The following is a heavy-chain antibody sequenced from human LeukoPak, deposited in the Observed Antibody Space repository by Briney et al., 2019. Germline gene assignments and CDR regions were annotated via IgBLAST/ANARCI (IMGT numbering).Heavy chain of an antibody. CDR1: GGSMNNFF. J-gene: IGHJ3*02. CDR2: VYYSGSS. D-gene: IGHD5-24*01. Sequence: SETLSLTCIVSGGSMNNFFWTWIRQTPEKRLEWIGYVYYSGSSKYNPSLERRVTISLDTSKNQFPLRLTSVTAADTAIYYCARGSEEVSTISEAFDIWGQGTAVTVSS. V-gene: IGHV4-59*01. CDR3: ARGSEEVSTISEAFDI.